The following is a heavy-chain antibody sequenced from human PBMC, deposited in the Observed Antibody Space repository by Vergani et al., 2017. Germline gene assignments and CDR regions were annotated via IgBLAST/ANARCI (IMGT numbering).Heavy chain of an antibody. CDR1: GFTFGDYA. J-gene: IGHJ5*02. CDR3: TRDPCGGNCS. Sequence: EVQLVESGGGLVQPGRSLRLSCTASGFTFGDYAMSWVRQAPGKGLEWVGFIRSKAYGGTTEYAASVKGRFTISRDDSKSIAYLQMNSLKTEDTAVYYCTRDPCGGNCSWGQGTLVIVSS. V-gene: IGHV3-49*04. D-gene: IGHD4-23*01. CDR2: IRSKAYGGTT.